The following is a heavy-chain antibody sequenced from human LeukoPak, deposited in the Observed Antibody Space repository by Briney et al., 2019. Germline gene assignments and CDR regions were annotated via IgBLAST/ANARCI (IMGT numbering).Heavy chain of an antibody. CDR1: GGSISTYS. CDR2: IFASRST. J-gene: IGHJ3*02. CDR3: AREGSAFDI. V-gene: IGHV4-4*07. Sequence: SETLSLTCTVSGGSISTYSWSWIRQPAGKGLVWIGRIFASRSTKYKPSLKSRVTMSVETSKKQFSLKLSSVTAADTAVYYCAREGSAFDIWGQGTMVTVSS.